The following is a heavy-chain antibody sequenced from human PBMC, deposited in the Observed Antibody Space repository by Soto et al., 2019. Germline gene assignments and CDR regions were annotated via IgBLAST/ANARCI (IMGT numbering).Heavy chain of an antibody. CDR1: GYTFTGYY. D-gene: IGHD6-13*01. V-gene: IGHV1-2*04. Sequence: ASVKVSCKASGYTFTGYYMHWVRQAPGQGLEWMGWINPNSGGTNYAQKFQGWVTMTRDTSISTAYMELSRLRSDDTAVYYCARDSAGSTPSVEYFQHWGQGTLVTVSS. CDR3: ARDSAGSTPSVEYFQH. CDR2: INPNSGGT. J-gene: IGHJ1*01.